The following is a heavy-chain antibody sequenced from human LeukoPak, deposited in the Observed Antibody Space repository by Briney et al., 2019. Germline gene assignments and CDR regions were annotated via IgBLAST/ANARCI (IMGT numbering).Heavy chain of an antibody. V-gene: IGHV3-33*01. CDR3: ARDPKSSGYYYFDY. CDR1: GFTFSSYG. Sequence: GGSLRLSCAASGFTFSSYGMHWVRQAPGKGLEWVAVIWYDGSNKYYADSVKGRLTISRDNSKNTLYLQMNSLRAEDTAVYYCARDPKSSGYYYFDYWGQGTLVTVSS. CDR2: IWYDGSNK. J-gene: IGHJ4*02. D-gene: IGHD3-22*01.